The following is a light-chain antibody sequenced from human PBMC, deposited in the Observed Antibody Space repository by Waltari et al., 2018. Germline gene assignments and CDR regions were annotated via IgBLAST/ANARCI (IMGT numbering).Light chain of an antibody. CDR2: KDT. CDR3: QSADTSGNYV. J-gene: IGLJ1*01. V-gene: IGLV3-25*03. Sequence: WYQQKTGQAPVVVIYKDTQRPSGIPARFSGSTSGTTVTLTISGVQAEDEADYYCQSADTSGNYVFGPGTKVTVV.